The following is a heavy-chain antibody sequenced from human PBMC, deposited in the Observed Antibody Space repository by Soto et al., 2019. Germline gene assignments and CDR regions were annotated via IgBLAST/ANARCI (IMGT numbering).Heavy chain of an antibody. Sequence: PSETLSLTCTVSGGSISSYYWSWIRQPPGKGLEWIGYIYYSGSTNYNPSLKSRVTISVDTSKYQFSLKLSSVTAADTAVYYCARAYGDYVFDYWGQGTLVTVSS. CDR1: GGSISSYY. CDR3: ARAYGDYVFDY. J-gene: IGHJ4*02. V-gene: IGHV4-59*01. CDR2: IYYSGST. D-gene: IGHD4-17*01.